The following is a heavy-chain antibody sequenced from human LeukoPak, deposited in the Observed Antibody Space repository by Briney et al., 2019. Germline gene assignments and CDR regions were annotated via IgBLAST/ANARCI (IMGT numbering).Heavy chain of an antibody. D-gene: IGHD3-22*01. CDR3: ARALYYYDSSGYYYPLGH. CDR1: GFTFSDYY. J-gene: IGHJ4*02. Sequence: GGSLRLSCAASGFTFSDYYMSWIRQAPGKGLEWLSYISSSCSTIYYAYSVKGRFTISRYNAKNSLYLQMNSLRAEDTAVYYCARALYYYDSSGYYYPLGHWGQGILVTVSS. CDR2: ISSSCSTI. V-gene: IGHV3-11*01.